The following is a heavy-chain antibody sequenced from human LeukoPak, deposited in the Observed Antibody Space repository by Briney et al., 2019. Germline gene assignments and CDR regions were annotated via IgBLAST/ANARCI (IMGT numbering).Heavy chain of an antibody. CDR2: IKQDGSEK. J-gene: IGHJ4*02. CDR1: GFTFSSYW. V-gene: IGHV3-7*01. Sequence: GGSLRLSCAASGFTFSSYWMSWVRQAPGKGLEWVANIKQDGSEKYYVDSVKGRFTISRDNAKNSLYLQMNSLRAEDTAMYYCARDQKHVGATGNKALDYWGQGTLVTVSS. D-gene: IGHD1-26*01. CDR3: ARDQKHVGATGNKALDY.